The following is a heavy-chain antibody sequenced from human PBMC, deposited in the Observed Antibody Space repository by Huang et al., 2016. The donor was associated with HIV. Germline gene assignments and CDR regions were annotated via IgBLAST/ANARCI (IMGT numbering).Heavy chain of an antibody. D-gene: IGHD6-19*01. CDR2: ISGRCNST. Sequence: EVQLLESGGGLVQPGGSLRRSCVASGFTFSSYAMSWVLQAPGKGLEWDSVISGRCNSTYYADSVKGRFTISRDNSKNTLYLQMNSLRAEDTAVYYCAKDRSLVQWLVWVGFDYWGQGTLVTVSS. CDR3: AKDRSLVQWLVWVGFDY. CDR1: GFTFSSYA. V-gene: IGHV3-23*01. J-gene: IGHJ4*02.